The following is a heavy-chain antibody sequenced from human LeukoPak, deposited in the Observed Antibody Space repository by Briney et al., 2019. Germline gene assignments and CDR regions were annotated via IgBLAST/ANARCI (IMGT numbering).Heavy chain of an antibody. V-gene: IGHV4-59*01. CDR2: IYYSGST. CDR3: ARHQRGKSDAFDI. D-gene: IGHD4-23*01. CDR1: GGSISSYY. J-gene: IGHJ3*02. Sequence: SETLSLTCTVSGGSISSYYWSWIRQPPGKGLEWIGYIYYSGSTNYNPSLKSRVTISVDTSKSQFSLKLSSVTAADTAVYYCARHQRGKSDAFDIRGQGTMVTVSS.